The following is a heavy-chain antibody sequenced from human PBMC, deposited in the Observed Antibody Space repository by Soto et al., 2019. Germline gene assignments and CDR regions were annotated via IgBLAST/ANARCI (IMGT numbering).Heavy chain of an antibody. V-gene: IGHV2-5*02. J-gene: IGHJ4*02. CDR2: VYWDDDK. CDR1: GFSINTSGVG. Sequence: QITLKESGPTLANPTQALTLTCTFSGFSINTSGVGVGWIRQPPGKALEWLALVYWDDDKRYNPSLRSRLTIXKXXSRNQVVLRMTDMDPVDTGTYYCAHRTTVTTTFDHWGQGTLVTVSS. CDR3: AHRTTVTTTFDH. D-gene: IGHD4-17*01.